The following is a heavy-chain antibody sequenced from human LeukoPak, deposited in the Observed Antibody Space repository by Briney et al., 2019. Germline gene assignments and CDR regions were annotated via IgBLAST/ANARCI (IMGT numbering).Heavy chain of an antibody. D-gene: IGHD3-16*02. CDR3: AREIYDYVWGSYRPYYFDY. J-gene: IGHJ4*02. V-gene: IGHV1-3*01. CDR2: INAGNGNT. Sequence: ASVKVSCKASGYTFTSYAMHWVRQATGQRLEWMGWINAGNGNTKYSQKFQGRVTITRDTSASTAYMGLSSLRSEDTAVYYCAREIYDYVWGSYRPYYFDYWGQGTLVTVSS. CDR1: GYTFTSYA.